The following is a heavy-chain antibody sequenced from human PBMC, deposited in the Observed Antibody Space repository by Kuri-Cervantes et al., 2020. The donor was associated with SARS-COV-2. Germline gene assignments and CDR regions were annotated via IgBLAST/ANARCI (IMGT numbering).Heavy chain of an antibody. Sequence: ASVKVSCKASGYTFTSYYMHWVRQAPGQGLEWMGIINPSGGSTSYAQKFQGRVTMTRDTSTSTAYMELSSLSSDDTAVYYCARRVAVSAPSGYCGLDVWGQGTTVTVSS. CDR1: GYTFTSYY. J-gene: IGHJ6*02. CDR3: ARRVAVSAPSGYCGLDV. D-gene: IGHD6-19*01. V-gene: IGHV1-46*01. CDR2: INPSGGST.